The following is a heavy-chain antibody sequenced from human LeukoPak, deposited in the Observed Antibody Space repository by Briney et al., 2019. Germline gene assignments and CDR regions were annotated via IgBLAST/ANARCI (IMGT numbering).Heavy chain of an antibody. J-gene: IGHJ4*02. CDR1: GGSISSYY. D-gene: IGHD3-9*01. CDR3: ARTRYFESEFDY. CDR2: IYYSGST. Sequence: SETLSLTCTVSGGSISSYYWNWIRQPPGKGLEWVGHIYYSGSTNYNPSLKSRVTISIDTSKNQFSLKLSSVTAADTAVYYCARTRYFESEFDYWGQGTLVTVTS. V-gene: IGHV4-59*01.